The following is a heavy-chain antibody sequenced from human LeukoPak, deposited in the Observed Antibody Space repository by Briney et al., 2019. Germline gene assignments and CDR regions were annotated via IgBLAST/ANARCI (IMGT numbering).Heavy chain of an antibody. Sequence: PGGSLRLSCAASGFTFSSYAMHWVRQAPGKGLEYVSAISSNGGSTYYANSVKGRFTISRDNSKNTLYLQMGSLRAEDMAVYYCARGRFPRSDAFDIWGQGTMVTVSS. CDR1: GFTFSSYA. J-gene: IGHJ3*02. CDR3: ARGRFPRSDAFDI. D-gene: IGHD2-21*01. V-gene: IGHV3-64*01. CDR2: ISSNGGST.